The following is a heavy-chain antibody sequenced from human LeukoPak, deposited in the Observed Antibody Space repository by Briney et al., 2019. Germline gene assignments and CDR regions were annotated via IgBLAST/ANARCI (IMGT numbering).Heavy chain of an antibody. Sequence: PGRSLRLSCAASGFTFDDYAMHWVRQAPGKGLEWVSGISWNSGSIGYADSVKGRFTISRDNAKNSLYLQMNSLRAEDTALYYCAKDNGGSYYGFLAAFDIWGQGTMVTVSS. J-gene: IGHJ3*02. D-gene: IGHD1-26*01. CDR2: ISWNSGSI. CDR3: AKDNGGSYYGFLAAFDI. CDR1: GFTFDDYA. V-gene: IGHV3-9*01.